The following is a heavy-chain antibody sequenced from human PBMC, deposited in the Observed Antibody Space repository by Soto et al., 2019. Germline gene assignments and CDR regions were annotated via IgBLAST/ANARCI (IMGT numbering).Heavy chain of an antibody. D-gene: IGHD5-18*01. V-gene: IGHV1-18*01. CDR3: ARDTAMALPDA. CDR2: INPYNGNT. Sequence: QVQLVQSGTEVKKPGASVKVSCKASGYTFTSYAISWVRQAPGQGLEWMGWINPYNGNTNYAQKLQGRVTMTTDTSTSTAYMELRSLRSDGTAVYYCARDTAMALPDAWGQGTLVTVSS. CDR1: GYTFTSYA. J-gene: IGHJ4*02.